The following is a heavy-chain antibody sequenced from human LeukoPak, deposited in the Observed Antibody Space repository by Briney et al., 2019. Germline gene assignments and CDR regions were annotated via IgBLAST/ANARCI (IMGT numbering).Heavy chain of an antibody. CDR2: ISSSGSII. V-gene: IGHV3-48*03. J-gene: IGHJ4*02. CDR1: GFTFSSYE. D-gene: IGHD6-19*01. CDR3: ARDPTIAVAGASFDY. Sequence: GGSLRLSCAASGFTFSSYEMNWVRQAPGKGLEWVSYISSSGSIIYYADSVKGRFTISRDNAKNSLYLQMNSLRAEDTAVYYCARDPTIAVAGASFDYWGQGTLVTVSS.